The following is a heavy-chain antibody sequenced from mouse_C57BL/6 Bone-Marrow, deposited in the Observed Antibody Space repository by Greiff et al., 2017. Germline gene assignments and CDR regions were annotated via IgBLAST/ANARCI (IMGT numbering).Heavy chain of an antibody. CDR3: AGGGKGY. J-gene: IGHJ2*01. CDR1: GYTFTSYW. CDR2: IHPNSGSP. Sequence: QVQLQQPGAELVKPGASVKLSCKASGYTFTSYWMHWVKQRPGQGLEWIGMIHPNSGSPTYNEKFQSKATLTVDNSSSAAYMQLSSLTAEDSSVYYCAGGGKGYWGQGTTLTVSS. V-gene: IGHV1-64*01.